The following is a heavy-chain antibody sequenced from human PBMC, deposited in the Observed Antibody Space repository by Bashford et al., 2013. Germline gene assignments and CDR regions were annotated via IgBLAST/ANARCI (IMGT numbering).Heavy chain of an antibody. Sequence: ASVKVSCKVSGYTLTELSMHWVRQAPGKGLEWMGGFDPEDGETIYAQKFQGRVTMTEDTSTDTAYMELSSLRAEDTAVYYCARDRGSGWYYYYYGMDVWGQGTTVTVSS. CDR3: ARDRGSGWYYYYYGMDV. D-gene: IGHD6-19*01. CDR2: FDPEDGET. V-gene: IGHV1-24*01. CDR1: GYTLTELS. J-gene: IGHJ6*02.